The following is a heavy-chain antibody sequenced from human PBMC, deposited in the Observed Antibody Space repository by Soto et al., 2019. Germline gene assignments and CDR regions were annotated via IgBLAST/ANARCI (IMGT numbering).Heavy chain of an antibody. CDR2: ISYDGSNK. CDR1: GFTFSSYG. J-gene: IGHJ1*01. D-gene: IGHD6-13*01. CDR3: AKVSSSWYIAEYFQH. V-gene: IGHV3-30*18. Sequence: GGSLRLSCAASGFTFSSYGMHWVRQAPGKGLEWVAVISYDGSNKYYADSVKGRFTISRDNSKNTLYLQMNSLRAEDTAVYYCAKVSSSWYIAEYFQHWGQGTLVTVSS.